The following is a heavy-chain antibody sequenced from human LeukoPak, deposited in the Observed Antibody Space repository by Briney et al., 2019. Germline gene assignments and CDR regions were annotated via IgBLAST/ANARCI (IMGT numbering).Heavy chain of an antibody. CDR1: GYTFTSYG. CDR2: ISAYNGNT. Sequence: ASVKVSCKASGYTFTSYGISWVRQAPGQGLEWMGWISAYNGNTNYAQKLQGRVTMTTDTSTSTAYMELRSLRSDDTAVYYCARDPPTPDSHFWSGYSPLEAFDIWGQGTMVTVSS. V-gene: IGHV1-18*01. J-gene: IGHJ3*02. D-gene: IGHD3-3*02. CDR3: ARDPPTPDSHFWSGYSPLEAFDI.